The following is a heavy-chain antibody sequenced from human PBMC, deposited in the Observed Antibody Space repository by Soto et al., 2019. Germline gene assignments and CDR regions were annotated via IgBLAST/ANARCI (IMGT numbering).Heavy chain of an antibody. D-gene: IGHD3-22*01. V-gene: IGHV1-69*04. Sequence: ASVKVSCKASGGTFSTYTITWVRQAPGQGLEWMGRNIPIIGIINYAQKFQGRVTITADKFTGTAYMELTSLRSDDAAVYYCAGDPDSHYNDSHASSYPWGQGTLVTVSS. CDR1: GGTFSTYT. CDR3: AGDPDSHYNDSHASSYP. J-gene: IGHJ5*02. CDR2: NIPIIGII.